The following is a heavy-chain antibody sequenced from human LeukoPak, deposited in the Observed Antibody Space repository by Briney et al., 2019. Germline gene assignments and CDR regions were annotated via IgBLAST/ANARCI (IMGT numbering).Heavy chain of an antibody. Sequence: GGSLRLSCAASGFTFSSYSMNWVRQAPGKGLEWVSYISSSSTTIYYADSVKGRFTISRDNAKNSLYLQMNSLRDEDTAVYYCTRDASGDTSSGTRMDVWGQGTLVTVSS. CDR3: TRDASGDTSSGTRMDV. CDR1: GFTFSSYS. CDR2: ISSSSTTI. J-gene: IGHJ4*02. V-gene: IGHV3-48*02. D-gene: IGHD1-1*01.